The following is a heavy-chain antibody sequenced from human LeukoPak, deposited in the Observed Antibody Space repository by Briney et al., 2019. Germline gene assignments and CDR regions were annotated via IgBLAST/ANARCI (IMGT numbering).Heavy chain of an antibody. J-gene: IGHJ4*02. CDR3: ARDPEEDGAGELPHFDY. Sequence: ASVKVSCKASGYTFTSYDINWVRQATGQGLEWMGWMNPNSGNTGYAQKFQGWVTMTRDTSISTAYMEPSRLRSDDTAVYYCARDPEEDGAGELPHFDYWGQGTLVTVSS. CDR1: GYTFTSYD. CDR2: MNPNSGNT. D-gene: IGHD3-10*01. V-gene: IGHV1-8*01.